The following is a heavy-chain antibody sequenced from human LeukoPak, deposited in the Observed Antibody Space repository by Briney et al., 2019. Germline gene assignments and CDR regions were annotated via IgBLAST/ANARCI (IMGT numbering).Heavy chain of an antibody. J-gene: IGHJ4*02. Sequence: SETLSLTCTVSGGSISSGGYYWSWIRQPPGKGLEWIGYIYYSGTTNYNPSLKSRVTISVDTSKNQFSLKLTSVTAADTAVYYCARKRSGIADWGQGTLVTVSS. V-gene: IGHV4-61*08. CDR2: IYYSGTT. D-gene: IGHD2/OR15-2a*01. CDR1: GGSISSGGYY. CDR3: ARKRSGIAD.